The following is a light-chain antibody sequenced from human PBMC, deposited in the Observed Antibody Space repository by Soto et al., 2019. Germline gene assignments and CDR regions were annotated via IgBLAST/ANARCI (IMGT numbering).Light chain of an antibody. V-gene: IGKV3-15*01. CDR2: GAS. CDR1: QSVSSN. J-gene: IGKJ1*01. Sequence: EIVMTQSPATLSVSPGERATLSCRASQSVSSNLAWYQQKPGQAPRLLIYGASTRATGIPVRFSGSGSGTEFTLTISSLQSEDFGVYYCQQYNNWPPWTFGRGTKVEIK. CDR3: QQYNNWPPWT.